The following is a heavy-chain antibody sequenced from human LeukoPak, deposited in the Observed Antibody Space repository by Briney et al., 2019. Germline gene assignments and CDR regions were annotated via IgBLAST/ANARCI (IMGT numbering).Heavy chain of an antibody. CDR3: ARRAGAYSHPHDY. V-gene: IGHV3-53*01. Sequence: GGSLRLSCTVSGFTVSSNSMSWVRQAPGKGLEWVSFIYSDNTHYSDSVKGRFTISRDNSKNTLYLQMNSLRAEDTAVYYCARRAGAYSHPHDYWGQGTLVSVSS. CDR2: IYSDNT. CDR1: GFTVSSNS. J-gene: IGHJ4*02. D-gene: IGHD4/OR15-4a*01.